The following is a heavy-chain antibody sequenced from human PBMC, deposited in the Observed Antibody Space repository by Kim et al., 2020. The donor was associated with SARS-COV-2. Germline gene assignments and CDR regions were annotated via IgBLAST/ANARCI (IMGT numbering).Heavy chain of an antibody. CDR3: AKPHTGYSSGPVDY. D-gene: IGHD6-19*01. V-gene: IGHV3-30*02. Sequence: YADSVKGRFTISRDNSKNTLYLQMNSLRAEDTAVYYCAKPHTGYSSGPVDYWGQGTLVTVSS. J-gene: IGHJ4*02.